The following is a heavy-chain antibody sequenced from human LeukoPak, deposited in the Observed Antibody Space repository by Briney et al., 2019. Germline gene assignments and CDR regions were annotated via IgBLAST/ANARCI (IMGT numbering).Heavy chain of an antibody. CDR1: GFTFSDYY. Sequence: TGGSLRLSCAAPGFTFSDYYMSWIRQAPGKGLEWVSYISSSGSTIYYADSVKGRFTISRDNAKNSLYLQMNSLRAEDTAVYYCARENDYGDYVAYDAFDIWGQGTMVTVSS. V-gene: IGHV3-11*01. CDR2: ISSSGSTI. J-gene: IGHJ3*02. CDR3: ARENDYGDYVAYDAFDI. D-gene: IGHD4-17*01.